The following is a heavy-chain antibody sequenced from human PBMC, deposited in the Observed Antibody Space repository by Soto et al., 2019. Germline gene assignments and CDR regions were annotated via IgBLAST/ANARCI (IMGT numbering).Heavy chain of an antibody. CDR3: ARAGPPPNWFDP. V-gene: IGHV4-59*01. CDR2: IYYSGST. Sequence: QVQLQESGPGLVKPSETLSLTCTVSGGSISSYYWSWIRQPPGKGLEWIGYIYYSGSTNYNPSLKSRVTISVDTSKNQFSLKLSSVAAAVTAVYYCARAGPPPNWFDPWGQGTLVTVSS. D-gene: IGHD6-19*01. J-gene: IGHJ5*02. CDR1: GGSISSYY.